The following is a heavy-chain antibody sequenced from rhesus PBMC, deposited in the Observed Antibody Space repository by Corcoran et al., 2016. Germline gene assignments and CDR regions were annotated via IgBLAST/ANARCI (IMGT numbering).Heavy chain of an antibody. CDR2: INTGGGST. V-gene: IGHV3-8*01. D-gene: IGHD3-9*01. J-gene: IGHJ4*01. CDR1: GFTFSSYY. Sequence: EVQLVESGGGLVQPGGSLRLSCTGAGFTFSSYYMSWVRQAPGKGLEWVSAINTGGGSTWYTDSVKGRFTISKENAKNTLYLQMDSLRAEDTAVYYCAKDMGEDDYGYFDYWGQGVLVTVSS. CDR3: AKDMGEDDYGYFDY.